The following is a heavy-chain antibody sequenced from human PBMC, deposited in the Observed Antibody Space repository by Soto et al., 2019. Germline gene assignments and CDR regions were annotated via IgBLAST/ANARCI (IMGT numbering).Heavy chain of an antibody. CDR1: GGTNSSFN. CDR2: FYYSGTN. J-gene: IGHJ4*02. V-gene: IGHV4-59*01. CDR3: ARGLVPVRYYFDC. Sequence: SETLSLTCTPAGGTNSSFNWSWIRQSPHPGLEWIGFFYYSGTNKCNRSLSSRVTFSVDTSKNQFSLNLTSVTAADPALYSCARGLVPVRYYFDCWGPGSLVTVSS. D-gene: IGHD6-19*01.